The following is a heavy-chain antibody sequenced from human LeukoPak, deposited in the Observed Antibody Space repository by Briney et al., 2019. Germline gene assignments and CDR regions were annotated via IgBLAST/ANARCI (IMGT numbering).Heavy chain of an antibody. CDR3: ARQRVYGFKY. J-gene: IGHJ4*02. V-gene: IGHV4-34*01. CDR1: GFTFSNYG. D-gene: IGHD4-17*01. Sequence: PGGSLRLSCAASGFTFSNYGMHWVRQPPGKGLEWIGEINHSGSTNYNPSLKSRFTISVDTSKNQFSLKLSSVTAADTAVYYCARQRVYGFKYWGQGTLVTVSS. CDR2: INHSGST.